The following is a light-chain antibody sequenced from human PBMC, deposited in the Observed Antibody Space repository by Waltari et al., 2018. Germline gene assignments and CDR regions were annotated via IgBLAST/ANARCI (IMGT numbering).Light chain of an antibody. Sequence: QSALTQPRSVSGSPGQSVTISCTGTSSDVGGYNYVSWYQQHPGKAPKLMIYDVIKRPSGVPDRFSGSKSGNTASLTISGLQAEDEADYYCCSYAGSWGVFGGGTKLTVL. CDR2: DVI. CDR1: SSDVGGYNY. J-gene: IGLJ2*01. V-gene: IGLV2-11*01. CDR3: CSYAGSWGV.